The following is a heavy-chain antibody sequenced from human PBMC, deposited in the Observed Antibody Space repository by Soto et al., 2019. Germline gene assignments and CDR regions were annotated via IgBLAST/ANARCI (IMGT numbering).Heavy chain of an antibody. J-gene: IGHJ4*02. CDR3: AREAHSSSWYSH. V-gene: IGHV1-18*01. CDR2: SSAYNGNT. Sequence: QTPGQALEWMGWSSAYNGNTNYAQKLQGRVTMTTDTSPSTAYMELRSLRSDDTAVYYCAREAHSSSWYSHWGQGTLVTVSS. D-gene: IGHD6-13*01.